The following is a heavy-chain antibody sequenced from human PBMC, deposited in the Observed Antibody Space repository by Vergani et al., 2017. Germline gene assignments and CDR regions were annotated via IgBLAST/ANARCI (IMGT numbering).Heavy chain of an antibody. D-gene: IGHD6-13*01. Sequence: QVQLQESGPGLVKPSGTLSLTCAVSGGSLSSSNWWSWVRQPPGKGLGWIGEIYHSGSTNYNPSLKSRVTISVDKAKNQFSRKLSSVTAADTAVYYCASLAAAGTLNWFDPWRQGTLVTVS. J-gene: IGHJ5*02. CDR1: GGSLSSSNW. CDR2: IYHSGST. CDR3: ASLAAAGTLNWFDP. V-gene: IGHV4-4*02.